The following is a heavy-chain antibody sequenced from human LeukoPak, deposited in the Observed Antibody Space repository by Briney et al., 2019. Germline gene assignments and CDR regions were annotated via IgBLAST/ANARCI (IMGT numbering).Heavy chain of an antibody. Sequence: GGSLRLSCAASGFTFSSSAMTWVRQAPEKGLEWVSTLSGSGDSTYYADSVKGRFTISRDNSKNTLFLEMNRLRAEDTVIYYCAKEAYYDILSGSEAEGFMDVWGKGTAVIVSS. V-gene: IGHV3-23*01. CDR3: AKEAYYDILSGSEAEGFMDV. J-gene: IGHJ6*03. CDR1: GFTFSSSA. D-gene: IGHD3-9*01. CDR2: LSGSGDST.